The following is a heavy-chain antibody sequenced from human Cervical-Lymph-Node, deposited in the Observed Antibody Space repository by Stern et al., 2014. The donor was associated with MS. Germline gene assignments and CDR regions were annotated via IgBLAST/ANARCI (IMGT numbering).Heavy chain of an antibody. J-gene: IGHJ6*02. V-gene: IGHV1-69*01. D-gene: IGHD1-1*01. CDR3: ARDADLGNTGYGMDV. CDR1: RDTFNNYG. CDR2: IIPIFRTA. Sequence: QVQLVQSGAEVKKPGSSVKVSCKTSRDTFNNYGIRWVRQAPGQGLEWMGGIIPIFRTANYAQIFQDNITISADESSSTVYMEVSSLRYEDTAVYYCARDADLGNTGYGMDVWGQGTTVTVSS.